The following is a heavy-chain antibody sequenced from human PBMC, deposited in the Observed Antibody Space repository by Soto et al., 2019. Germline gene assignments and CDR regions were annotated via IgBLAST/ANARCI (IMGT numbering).Heavy chain of an antibody. V-gene: IGHV1-69*05. J-gene: IGHJ3*01. CDR2: IIPIFGTS. CDR1: GGTLTKYA. Sequence: ASVKISCKNSGGTLTKYAISWQRQAPGQGLEWMGGIIPIFGTSSYAEKFQGRVIITTDESTNTAYMELSSLRLDDTAVYYCARDFWVFRAFGLRGQVTMFP. CDR3: ARDFWVFRAFGL. D-gene: IGHD3-10*01.